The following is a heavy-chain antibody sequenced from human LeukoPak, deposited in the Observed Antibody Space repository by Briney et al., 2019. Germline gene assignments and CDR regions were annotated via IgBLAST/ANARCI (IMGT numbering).Heavy chain of an antibody. CDR2: ISYDGSNK. J-gene: IGHJ4*02. V-gene: IGHV3-30*04. Sequence: GGSLRLSCAASGFTFSSYAMSWVRQAPGKGLEWVAVISYDGSNKYYADSVKGRFTISRDNSKNTLYLQMNSLRAEDTAVYYCARDLDSSSYYPLDYWGQGTLVTVSS. D-gene: IGHD3-22*01. CDR3: ARDLDSSSYYPLDY. CDR1: GFTFSSYA.